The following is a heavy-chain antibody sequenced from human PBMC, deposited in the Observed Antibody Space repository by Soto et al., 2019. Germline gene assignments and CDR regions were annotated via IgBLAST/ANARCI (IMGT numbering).Heavy chain of an antibody. V-gene: IGHV1-46*02. CDR3: ARDWPDTYCGGDCPLGYFYHGMDV. Sequence: QVQLVQSGAELKKPGASVSLSCKASGFTFNTYYIHWLRQSPGEGLQWLGVINPSNGFTSYAQKFQGRVTMTADTSTTTVYLELSGLRSEDTAVYFCARDWPDTYCGGDCPLGYFYHGMDVWGQGTAVTVSS. CDR2: INPSNGFT. CDR1: GFTFNTYY. D-gene: IGHD2-21*02. J-gene: IGHJ6*02.